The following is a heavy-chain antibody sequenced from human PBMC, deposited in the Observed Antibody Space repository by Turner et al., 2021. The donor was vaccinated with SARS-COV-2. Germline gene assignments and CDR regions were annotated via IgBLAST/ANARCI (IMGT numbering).Heavy chain of an antibody. CDR1: GYPFIGYY. D-gene: IGHD5-12*01. CDR3: GRWVGGYNPGGFDV. CDR2: INPNTGDT. Sequence: QVQLVQSGAEVKKPGASVKVSCKASGYPFIGYYINWVRQAPGQGLEWMAWINPNTGDTKYAQKCQGRVTVTRETSITTTYMELSSLRSDDTAIYYCGRWVGGYNPGGFDVWGQGTLVTVSS. V-gene: IGHV1-2*02. J-gene: IGHJ3*01.